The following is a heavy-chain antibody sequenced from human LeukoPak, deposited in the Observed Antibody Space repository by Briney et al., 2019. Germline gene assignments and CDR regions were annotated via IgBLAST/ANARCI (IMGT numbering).Heavy chain of an antibody. Sequence: GGSLRLSCAASGFTFSSYSMNWVRQAPGKGLEWVSSISSSSYIYYADSVKGRFTISRDNAKNSLYLQMNSLRAEDTAVYYCARDCSGGSCSYGMDVWGQGTTVTVSS. J-gene: IGHJ6*02. D-gene: IGHD2-15*01. CDR1: GFTFSSYS. V-gene: IGHV3-21*01. CDR2: ISSSSYI. CDR3: ARDCSGGSCSYGMDV.